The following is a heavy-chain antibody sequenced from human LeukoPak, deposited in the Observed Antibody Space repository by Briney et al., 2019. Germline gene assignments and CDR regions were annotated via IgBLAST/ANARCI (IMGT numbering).Heavy chain of an antibody. Sequence: PGGSLRLSCAASGFTFSSYSMNWVRQAPGKGLEWVSSISSSSSYIYYADSVKGRFTISRDNAKNSLCLQMNSLRAEDTAVYYCARVGAVAGDYWGQGTLVTVSS. D-gene: IGHD6-19*01. J-gene: IGHJ4*02. CDR1: GFTFSSYS. V-gene: IGHV3-21*01. CDR3: ARVGAVAGDY. CDR2: ISSSSSYI.